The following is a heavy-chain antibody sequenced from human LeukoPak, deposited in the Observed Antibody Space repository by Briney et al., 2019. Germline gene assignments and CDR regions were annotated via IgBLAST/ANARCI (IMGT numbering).Heavy chain of an antibody. V-gene: IGHV1-69*06. J-gene: IGHJ5*02. CDR2: IIPIFGRA. CDR3: ARGGYYDSSGYYVGWFDP. Sequence: SVKVSCKASGGTFSSYAISWVRQAPGQGLEWMGGIIPIFGRASYAQKFQGRVTITADKSTSTGYMELRSLRSEDTAVYYCARGGYYDSSGYYVGWFDPWGQGTLVTVSS. CDR1: GGTFSSYA. D-gene: IGHD3-22*01.